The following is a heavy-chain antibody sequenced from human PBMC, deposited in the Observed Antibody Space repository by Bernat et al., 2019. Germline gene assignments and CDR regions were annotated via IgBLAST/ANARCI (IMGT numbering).Heavy chain of an antibody. J-gene: IGHJ5*02. CDR1: GFTFSNAW. V-gene: IGHV3-15*04. D-gene: IGHD1-26*01. CDR3: TTDPGATLAT. CDR2: IESKTDGGTT. Sequence: EVQLVESGGGLVKPGGSLRLSCAASGFTFSNAWMSWVRQAPGKGLEWVGRIESKTDGGTTDYAAPVKGRFTISRDDSKNTLYLQMNSLKTEDTAVYYCTTDPGATLATWGQGTLVTVSS.